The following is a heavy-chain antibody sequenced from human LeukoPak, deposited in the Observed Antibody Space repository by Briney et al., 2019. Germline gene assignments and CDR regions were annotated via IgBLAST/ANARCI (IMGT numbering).Heavy chain of an antibody. CDR2: VSGSGGTT. Sequence: GGSLRLSCAASRFTFSSYAMSWVRQAPGKGLEWVSGVSGSGGTTFSADSVRGRFTISRDNSKNTLYLQMNRLRAEDTAVYYCAKDTCTNGVCYFDFWGQGTLVTVSS. D-gene: IGHD2-8*01. J-gene: IGHJ4*02. CDR3: AKDTCTNGVCYFDF. CDR1: RFTFSSYA. V-gene: IGHV3-23*01.